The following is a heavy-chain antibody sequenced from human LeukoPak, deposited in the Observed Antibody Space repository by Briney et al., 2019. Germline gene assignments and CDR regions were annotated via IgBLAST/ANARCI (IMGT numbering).Heavy chain of an antibody. V-gene: IGHV4-31*03. CDR3: ARGGPIEVVNSFVY. CDR1: GDSISNGRYY. D-gene: IGHD2-21*01. J-gene: IGHJ4*02. Sequence: SQTLSLTCTVSGDSISNGRYYWSWIRQHPEKGLEWIGYIFHSGGTHYHPSLRSRVTISVDTSKNLFSLKLYSVTAADTAVYYCARGGPIEVVNSFVYWSQGSLVTVSS. CDR2: IFHSGGT.